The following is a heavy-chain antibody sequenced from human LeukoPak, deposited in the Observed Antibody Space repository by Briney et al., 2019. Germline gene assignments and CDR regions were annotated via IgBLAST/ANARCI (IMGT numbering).Heavy chain of an antibody. Sequence: GGSLRLSCAASGFTFSKYDMTWVRQAPGKGLEWVSSISGSGGDTYYADSVKGRFTISRDNSKNTLYLQMNSLRAEDTAVYYCAKGSTISDVWGKGTTVTVSS. CDR2: ISGSGGDT. CDR3: AKGSTISDV. V-gene: IGHV3-23*01. CDR1: GFTFSKYD. J-gene: IGHJ6*04. D-gene: IGHD3-3*01.